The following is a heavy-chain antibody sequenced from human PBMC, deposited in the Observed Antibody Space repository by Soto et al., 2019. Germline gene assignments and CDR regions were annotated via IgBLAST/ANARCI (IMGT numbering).Heavy chain of an antibody. J-gene: IGHJ6*02. Sequence: EVQLVESGGGLVQPGGSLRLSCAASGFTFSSYSMNWVRQAPGKGLEWVSYISSSSSTIYYPDSVKGRFTISRDNAKNSLYLQMNSLRAEDTAVYYCAKDRFDFYGMDVWGQGTTVTVSS. CDR2: ISSSSSTI. D-gene: IGHD3-10*01. V-gene: IGHV3-48*01. CDR1: GFTFSSYS. CDR3: AKDRFDFYGMDV.